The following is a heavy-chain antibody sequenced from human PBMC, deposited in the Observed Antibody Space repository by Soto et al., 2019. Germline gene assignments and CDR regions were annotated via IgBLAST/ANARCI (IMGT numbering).Heavy chain of an antibody. D-gene: IGHD1-26*01. CDR1: GFTFSSYS. J-gene: IGHJ6*02. V-gene: IGHV3-21*01. Sequence: EVQLVESGGGLVKPGGSLRLSCAASGFTFSSYSMNWVRQAPGKGLEWVSSISSSSSYIYYADSVKGRFTISRDNAKNSLYLQMNSLRAEDTAVYYCARDYGTNGYYYGMDVWGQGTTVTVSS. CDR2: ISSSSSYI. CDR3: ARDYGTNGYYYGMDV.